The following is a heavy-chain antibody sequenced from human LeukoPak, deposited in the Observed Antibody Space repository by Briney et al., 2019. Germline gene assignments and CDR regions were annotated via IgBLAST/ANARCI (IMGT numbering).Heavy chain of an antibody. CDR3: ARDRPGIAVAGDASDI. V-gene: IGHV4-59*01. CDR2: IYKRGST. D-gene: IGHD6-19*01. CDR1: GGSISSYY. J-gene: IGHJ3*02. Sequence: SETLSLTCTVSGGSISSYYWSWIRQPPGKGLEWIGYIYKRGSTSYNPPLKSRVAISVDTSKNQFSLKLSSVTAADTAVYYCARDRPGIAVAGDASDIWGQGTMVTVSS.